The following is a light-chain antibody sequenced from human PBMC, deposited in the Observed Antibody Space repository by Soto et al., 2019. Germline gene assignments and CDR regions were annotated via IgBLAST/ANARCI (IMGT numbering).Light chain of an antibody. CDR1: SSDVGAYNY. CDR2: DVT. Sequence: QSALTQPPSASGSPGQSVTISCTGTSSDVGAYNYVSWYQQHPGKAPKLMIYDVTKRPSGVPDRFSGSKSGNTASLPVSGLQAEDEADYYCISYAGSSIWVFGGGTKLTVL. CDR3: ISYAGSSIWV. J-gene: IGLJ3*02. V-gene: IGLV2-8*01.